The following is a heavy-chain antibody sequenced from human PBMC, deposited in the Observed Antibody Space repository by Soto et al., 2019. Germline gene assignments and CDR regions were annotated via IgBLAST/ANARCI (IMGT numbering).Heavy chain of an antibody. CDR2: IYYSGST. CDR3: GRGHELHPHFDY. CDR1: GGSISSGGYY. Sequence: PSETLSLTCTVSGGSISSGGYYWSWIRQHPGKGLEWIGYIYYSGSTYYNPSLKSRVTISVDTSKNQFSLKLSSVTAADTAVYYGGRGHELHPHFDYGGKETRVTVPS. V-gene: IGHV4-31*03. J-gene: IGHJ4*02. D-gene: IGHD2-15*01.